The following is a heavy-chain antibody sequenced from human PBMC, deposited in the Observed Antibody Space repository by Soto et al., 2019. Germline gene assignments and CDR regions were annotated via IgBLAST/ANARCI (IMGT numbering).Heavy chain of an antibody. CDR2: INPAGGTT. D-gene: IGHD2-21*02. CDR1: GYSFTSTY. V-gene: IGHV1-46*01. J-gene: IGHJ4*02. CDR3: ALKVVTYYDN. Sequence: QVQLVQSGAEVKKPGASVRFSCRASGYSFTSTYVHWVRQAPGQGPEWMGIINPAGGTTYYAQKFXXRLTITSDTSTDTVFMDLNDLTSEDTAVYFCALKVVTYYDNWGQGTLLTVSS.